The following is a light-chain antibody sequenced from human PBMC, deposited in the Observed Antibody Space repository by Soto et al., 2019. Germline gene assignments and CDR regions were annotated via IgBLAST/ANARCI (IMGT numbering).Light chain of an antibody. CDR1: SSDIGSGYAY. CDR3: SSYTSSSTWV. J-gene: IGLJ3*02. V-gene: IGLV2-14*01. Sequence: QSALTQPASVSGSPGQSITISCTGTSSDIGSGYAYVSWYQQHTGKAPKVIIYEVRHRPSSVSSRFSGSKSGNTASLTISGLQAEDEAHYYCSSYTSSSTWVFGGGTKLTVL. CDR2: EVR.